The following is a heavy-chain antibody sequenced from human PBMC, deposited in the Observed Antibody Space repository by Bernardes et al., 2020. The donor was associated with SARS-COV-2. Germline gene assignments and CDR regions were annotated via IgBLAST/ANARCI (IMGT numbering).Heavy chain of an antibody. J-gene: IGHJ5*02. CDR3: ARETRVDTAMAGLAP. CDR2: IYHSGST. D-gene: IGHD5-18*01. V-gene: IGHV4-4*02. CDR1: GGSISSSNW. Sequence: SETLSLTCAVSGGSISSSNWWCWVRQPPGKGLEWIGEIYHSGSTNYNPSLKSRVTISVDKSKNQFSLQLSSVTAADTAVYYCARETRVDTAMAGLAPWGQGTPVTVSS.